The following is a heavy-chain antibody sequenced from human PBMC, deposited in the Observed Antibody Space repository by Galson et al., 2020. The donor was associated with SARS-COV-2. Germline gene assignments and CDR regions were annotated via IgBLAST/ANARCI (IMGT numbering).Heavy chain of an antibody. V-gene: IGHV1-46*01. CDR3: ARDSQGGNDYNYLLF. Sequence: ASVKVSCKASGYTFTSYYIHWVRQAPGQGLEWMGIINPSGGGTTYAQKFQGRVTMTRDTSTSTVYMELSSLRSEDTDVYYCARDSQGGNDYNYLLFWGQGTLVTVSS. J-gene: IGHJ4*02. CDR1: GYTFTSYY. D-gene: IGHD4-4*01. CDR2: INPSGGGT.